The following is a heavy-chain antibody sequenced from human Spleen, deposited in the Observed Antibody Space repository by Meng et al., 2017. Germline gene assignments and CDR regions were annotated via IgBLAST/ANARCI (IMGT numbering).Heavy chain of an antibody. J-gene: IGHJ3*02. V-gene: IGHV3-20*04. CDR3: ARVSATGVVTAAFDI. Sequence: GESLKISCAASGFYFNNAWMSWVRQAPGKGLEWVSGINWNGDTTGYADSVRGRFTISRDNAKSSLYLQMNSLRAEDTAFYYCARVSATGVVTAAFDIWGQGTVVTVSS. CDR1: GFYFNNAW. D-gene: IGHD2-21*02. CDR2: INWNGDTT.